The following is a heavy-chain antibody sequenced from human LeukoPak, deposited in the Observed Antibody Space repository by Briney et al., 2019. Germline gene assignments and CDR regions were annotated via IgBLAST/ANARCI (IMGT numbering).Heavy chain of an antibody. J-gene: IGHJ5*02. V-gene: IGHV1-46*01. CDR1: GYTFTSYD. CDR3: ARDPGFTEGWFDP. Sequence: ASVKVSCKASGYTFTSYDINWVRQATGQGLEWMGIINPSGGSTSYAQKFQGRVTMTRDTSTSTVHMELSSLRSEDTAVYYCARDPGFTEGWFDPWGQGTLVTVSS. D-gene: IGHD3-9*01. CDR2: INPSGGST.